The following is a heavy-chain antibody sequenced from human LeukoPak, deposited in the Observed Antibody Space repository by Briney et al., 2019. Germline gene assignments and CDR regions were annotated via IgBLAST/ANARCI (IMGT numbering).Heavy chain of an antibody. Sequence: PGGSLRLSCAASGFTFSSYAMSWVRQAPGKALEWVSDISGSGGSTYYADSVKGRFTISRDNSKNTLYLQMNSLRAEDTAVYYCAKDAEGYYYDSSFSVDYWGQGTLVTVSS. J-gene: IGHJ4*02. CDR1: GFTFSSYA. CDR2: ISGSGGST. D-gene: IGHD3-22*01. V-gene: IGHV3-23*01. CDR3: AKDAEGYYYDSSFSVDY.